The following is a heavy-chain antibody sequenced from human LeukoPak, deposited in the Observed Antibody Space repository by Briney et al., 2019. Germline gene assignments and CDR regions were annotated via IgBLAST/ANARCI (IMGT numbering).Heavy chain of an antibody. D-gene: IGHD2-8*01. CDR3: ARVGGVLMVYAPAYGVDV. V-gene: IGHV4-30-4*01. CDR1: GGSISSGDYY. J-gene: IGHJ6*02. Sequence: SQTLSLTCTVSGGSISSGDYYWSWIRQPPGKGLEWIGYIYYSGSTYYNPSLKSRVTISVDTSKNQFSLKLSSVTAADTAVYYCARVGGVLMVYAPAYGVDVWGQGTTVTVSS. CDR2: IYYSGST.